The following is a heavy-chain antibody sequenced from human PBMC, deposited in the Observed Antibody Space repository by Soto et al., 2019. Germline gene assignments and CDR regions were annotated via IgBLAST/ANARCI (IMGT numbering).Heavy chain of an antibody. CDR3: ARWEGTGRGFDC. CDR2: IWYDGSNK. J-gene: IGHJ4*02. V-gene: IGHV3-33*01. CDR1: GSTFSSYG. D-gene: IGHD3-10*01. Sequence: QVQLVESGEGVVQPGRSLRLCCAASGSTFSSYGMHWVRQAPGKGLEWVALIWYDGSNKDYADSVKGRFTISRDNVKNKLFLQMNSLRAEDTAVYYCARWEGTGRGFDCWGQGTLVTVSS.